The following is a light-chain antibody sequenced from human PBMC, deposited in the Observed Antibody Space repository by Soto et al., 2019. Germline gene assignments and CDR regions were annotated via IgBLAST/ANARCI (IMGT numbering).Light chain of an antibody. V-gene: IGLV1-44*01. CDR2: SNY. CDR3: AAWDDSLNGVV. CDR1: TSNIGRNT. J-gene: IGLJ2*01. Sequence: QSVLTQPPSASGTPGQRVTISCSGSTSNIGRNTVHWYQQLPGTAPKLLIYSNYQRPSGVPARFSGSKSGTSASLAISGLQSEDEADYYCAAWDDSLNGVVFGGGIKLTVL.